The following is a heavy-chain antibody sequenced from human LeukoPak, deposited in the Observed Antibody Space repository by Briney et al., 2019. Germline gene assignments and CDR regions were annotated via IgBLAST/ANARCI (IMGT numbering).Heavy chain of an antibody. V-gene: IGHV3-53*01. D-gene: IGHD6-13*01. CDR1: GFTASSNY. CDR2: IYSGGST. Sequence: GGSLRLSCSPSGFTASSNYMSGVRQAPGKGLEWGSVIYSGGSTYYADSVKGRFTISRDNSKNPLYLQTNSLRAEDTAVYYCARDIRVAAAGIPFNDYWGQGTLVTVSS. CDR3: ARDIRVAAAGIPFNDY. J-gene: IGHJ4*02.